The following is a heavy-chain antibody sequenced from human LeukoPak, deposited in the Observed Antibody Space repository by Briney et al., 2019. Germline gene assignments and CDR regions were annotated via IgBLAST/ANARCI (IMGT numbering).Heavy chain of an antibody. Sequence: ASVKVSCKASGYTFTSYCVHWVRQAPGQGLEWMGVLNPSGGFTAYAQNFQGRVTITWDMSTSTVYMDMSSLRSEDTAVYYCARSYSGSYREDYFDPWGQGTLVTVSS. CDR1: GYTFTSYC. D-gene: IGHD1-26*01. V-gene: IGHV1-46*01. CDR3: ARSYSGSYREDYFDP. CDR2: LNPSGGFT. J-gene: IGHJ5*02.